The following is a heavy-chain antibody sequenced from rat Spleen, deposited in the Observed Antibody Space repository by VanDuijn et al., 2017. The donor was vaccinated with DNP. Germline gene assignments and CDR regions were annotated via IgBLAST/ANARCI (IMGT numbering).Heavy chain of an antibody. CDR3: ARGDILRSFDY. D-gene: IGHD1-6*01. CDR2: ISYSGRT. CDR1: GYSITSNF. J-gene: IGHJ2*01. V-gene: IGHV3-1*01. Sequence: EVQLQESGPGLVKPSQSLSLTCSVTGYSITSNFWGWIRQFPGNKMEYIGHISYSGRTNYNPSLKGRISITSDTSKNQFFLQVNSVTTEDTATYYCARGDILRSFDYWGQGVMVTVSS.